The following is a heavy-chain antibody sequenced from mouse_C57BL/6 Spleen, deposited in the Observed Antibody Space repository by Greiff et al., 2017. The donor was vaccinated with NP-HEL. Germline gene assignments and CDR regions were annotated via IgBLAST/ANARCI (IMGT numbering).Heavy chain of an antibody. D-gene: IGHD1-1*02. Sequence: VQLQQPGAELVKPGASVKLSCKASGYTFTSYWMHWVKQRPGQGLEWIGMIHPNSGSTNYNEKFKSKATLTVDKSSSTAYMQLSSLTSEDSAVYYCSIHYDYAMDYWGQGTSVTVSS. J-gene: IGHJ4*01. CDR2: IHPNSGST. V-gene: IGHV1-64*01. CDR1: GYTFTSYW. CDR3: SIHYDYAMDY.